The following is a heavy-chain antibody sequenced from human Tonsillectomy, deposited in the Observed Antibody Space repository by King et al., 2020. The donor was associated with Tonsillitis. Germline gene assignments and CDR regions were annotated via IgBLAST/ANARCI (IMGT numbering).Heavy chain of an antibody. Sequence: LQLQESGPGLVKPSETLSLTCTVSGGSVRSSSYFWGWIRQPPGKGLEWIANIYYSGSTYYNASLKSRVTISEDPSKNQISLRLAAVTAAETAVYYCARRCSTTTCYDAFDIWGQGTMVTVSS. CDR3: ARRCSTTTCYDAFDI. D-gene: IGHD2-2*01. CDR1: GGSVRSSSYF. V-gene: IGHV4-39*01. J-gene: IGHJ3*02. CDR2: IYYSGST.